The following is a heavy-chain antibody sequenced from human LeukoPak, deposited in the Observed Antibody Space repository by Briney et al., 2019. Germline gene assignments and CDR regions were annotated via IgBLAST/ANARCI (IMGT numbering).Heavy chain of an antibody. V-gene: IGHV3-48*02. CDR3: ARDQDYGFDY. CDR2: FSTRSGTI. Sequence: GGSLRLSCAASGFAFSSYSMNWVRQAPGKGLEWVSYFSTRSGTISYADSVKGRFAISRDNAKNSLYLQMNSLRDDDTAVYYCARDQDYGFDYWGQGTLVTVSS. D-gene: IGHD4-17*01. J-gene: IGHJ4*02. CDR1: GFAFSSYS.